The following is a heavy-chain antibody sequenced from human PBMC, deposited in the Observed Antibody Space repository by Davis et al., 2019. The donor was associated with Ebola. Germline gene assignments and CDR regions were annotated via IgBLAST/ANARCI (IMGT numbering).Heavy chain of an antibody. D-gene: IGHD2-15*01. CDR2: IGGSGGST. Sequence: PGGSLKLSCAASGFTFSSYAMSWVRKAPGKGLEWVSAIGGSGGSTYYADSVKGRFTISRDNSKNTLYLQMNSLRAEDTAVYYCAKAVGYCSGGSCRYYYYYYMDVWGKGTTVTVSS. CDR1: GFTFSSYA. V-gene: IGHV3-23*01. CDR3: AKAVGYCSGGSCRYYYYYYMDV. J-gene: IGHJ6*03.